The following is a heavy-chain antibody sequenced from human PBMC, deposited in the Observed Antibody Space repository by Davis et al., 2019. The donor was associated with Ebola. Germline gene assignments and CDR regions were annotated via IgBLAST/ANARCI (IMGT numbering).Heavy chain of an antibody. CDR2: ISGSGGST. CDR3: AKGTNSGWYYFDY. D-gene: IGHD6-19*01. V-gene: IGHV3-23*01. CDR1: GFTFSSSA. Sequence: GESLKISCAASGFTFSSSAMSWVRQAPGQGLEWVSSISGSGGSTYYADSVKGRFTVSRDNSKNTLYLQMNSLRAEDTAVYYCAKGTNSGWYYFDYWGQGTLVTVSS. J-gene: IGHJ4*02.